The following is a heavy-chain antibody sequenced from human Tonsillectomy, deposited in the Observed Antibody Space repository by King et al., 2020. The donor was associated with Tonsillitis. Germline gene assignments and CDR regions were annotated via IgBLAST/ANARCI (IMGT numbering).Heavy chain of an antibody. CDR1: GGSITSSSHY. CDR3: AREISGSPTYGSAFDI. V-gene: IGHV4-61*02. CDR2: VYTSRRS. Sequence: VQLQESGPGLVKPSQTLSLTCIVSGGSITSSSHYWSWIRQPAGKELEWIGRVYTSRRSNYNPSLNSRVTMSVDTSKNQLSLILSSVTAADTAVYFCAREISGSPTYGSAFDIWGQGTMVTVSP. J-gene: IGHJ3*02. D-gene: IGHD1-26*01.